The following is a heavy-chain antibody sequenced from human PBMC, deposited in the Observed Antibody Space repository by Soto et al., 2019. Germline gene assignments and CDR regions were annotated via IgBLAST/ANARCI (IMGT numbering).Heavy chain of an antibody. Sequence: GGSLRLSCAASGFTFDDYAMHWFRQVPGKGLEWVSGINWNSGSIGYGDSVKGRFAISRDNAKNSLHLQMNSLSAEDTAFYYCVKDESINWYSGHFRHWGQGTLVTVSS. D-gene: IGHD6-13*01. V-gene: IGHV3-9*01. CDR2: INWNSGSI. CDR1: GFTFDDYA. CDR3: VKDESINWYSGHFRH. J-gene: IGHJ1*01.